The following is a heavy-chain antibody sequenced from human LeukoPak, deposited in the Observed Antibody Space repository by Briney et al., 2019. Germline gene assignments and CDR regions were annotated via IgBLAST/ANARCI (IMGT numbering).Heavy chain of an antibody. D-gene: IGHD1-1*01. CDR1: GFTFSSYG. Sequence: GGSLRLSCAASGFTFSSYGMHWVRQAPGKGLEWVAVISYDGSNKYYADSVKGRFTISRDNSKNTLYLQMNSLRAEDTAVYYCAKESQTGKMYYFDYWGQGTLVTVSS. CDR3: AKESQTGKMYYFDY. J-gene: IGHJ4*02. V-gene: IGHV3-30*18. CDR2: ISYDGSNK.